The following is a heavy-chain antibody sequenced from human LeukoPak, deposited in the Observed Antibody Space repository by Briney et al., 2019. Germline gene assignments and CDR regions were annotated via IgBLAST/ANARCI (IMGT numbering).Heavy chain of an antibody. J-gene: IGHJ6*03. CDR1: GGSISSYY. V-gene: IGHV4-59*12. Sequence: KSSETLSLTCTVSGGSISSYYWSWIRQPPGKGLEFIGYIYNSGSTYYNPSLKSRVAISVDTSKNQFSLKLSSVTAADTAVYYCARATRYYYYYYYMDVWGKGTTVTVSS. CDR2: IYNSGST. CDR3: ARATRYYYYYYYMDV.